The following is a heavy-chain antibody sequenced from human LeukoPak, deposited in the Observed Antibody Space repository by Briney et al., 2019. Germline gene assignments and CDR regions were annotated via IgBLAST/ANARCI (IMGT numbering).Heavy chain of an antibody. CDR1: GYTFTGYY. D-gene: IGHD6-25*01. CDR2: INPNTGGT. V-gene: IGHV1-2*02. Sequence: GASVKVSCKASGYTFTGYYLQWVRQAPGQGLEWMGWINPNTGGTNYAQKFQDRVTMTRDTSISTAYMELSSLRSDDTAVYYCARASSDWTGYFDYWGQGALVTVSS. CDR3: ARASSDWTGYFDY. J-gene: IGHJ4*02.